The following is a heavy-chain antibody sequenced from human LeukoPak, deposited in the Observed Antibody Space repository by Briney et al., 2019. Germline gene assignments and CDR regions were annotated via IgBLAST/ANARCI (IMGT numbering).Heavy chain of an antibody. D-gene: IGHD3-9*01. CDR2: IYHSGST. V-gene: IGHV4-30-2*01. CDR1: GGSISSGGYY. J-gene: IGHJ5*02. CDR3: AREVRYFDWLLSYWFDP. Sequence: SQTLSLTCTVSGGSISSGGYYWSWIRQPPGKGLEWIGYIYHSGSTYYNPSLKSRVTISVDTSKNQFSLKLSSVTAAGTAVYYCAREVRYFDWLLSYWFDPWGQGTLVTVSS.